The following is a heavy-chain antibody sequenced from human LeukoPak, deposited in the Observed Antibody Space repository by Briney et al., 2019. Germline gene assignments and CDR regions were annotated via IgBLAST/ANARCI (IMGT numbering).Heavy chain of an antibody. CDR2: IKQDGSEK. CDR1: GFTFSSYW. V-gene: IGHV3-7*01. D-gene: IGHD3-22*01. J-gene: IGHJ4*02. CDR3: ARDGLYYYDSSGYFSTLDY. Sequence: PGGSLRLSCAASGFTFSSYWMSWVRQAPGKGLEGVANIKQDGSEKYYVDSVKGRFTISRDNAKDSLYLQMHSLRAEDTAVYDCARDGLYYYDSSGYFSTLDYWGQGTLVTVSS.